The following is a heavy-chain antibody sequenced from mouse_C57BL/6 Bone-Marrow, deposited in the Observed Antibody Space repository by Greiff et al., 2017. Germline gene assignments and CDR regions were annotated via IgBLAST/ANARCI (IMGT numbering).Heavy chain of an antibody. CDR3: ARWPPTGLDY. CDR1: GYTFTSYG. V-gene: IGHV1-81*01. J-gene: IGHJ2*01. D-gene: IGHD4-1*02. CDR2: IYPRSGNT. Sequence: QVQLKQSGAELARPGASVKLSCKASGYTFTSYGISWVKQRTGPGLEWIGEIYPRSGNTYYNEKFKGKATLTADKSSSTAYMELRSLTSEDSAVYFCARWPPTGLDYWGQGITLTVSS.